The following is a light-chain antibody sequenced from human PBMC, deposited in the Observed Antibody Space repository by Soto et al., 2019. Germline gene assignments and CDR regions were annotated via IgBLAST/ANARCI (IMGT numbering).Light chain of an antibody. CDR3: QQYGSSPFI. Sequence: EIVLTQSPGTLSLSPGERATLSCRASQSVRSSYLAWYQQKPGQAPRLLIYGASSRATGIPDRFSGSGSVTDFTLTISRLEPEDFAVDYFQQYGSSPFIFGPGTKVDIK. CDR1: QSVRSSY. CDR2: GAS. J-gene: IGKJ3*01. V-gene: IGKV3-20*01.